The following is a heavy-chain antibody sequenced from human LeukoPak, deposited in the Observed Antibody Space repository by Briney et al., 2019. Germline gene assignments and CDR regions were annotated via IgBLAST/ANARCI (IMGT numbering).Heavy chain of an antibody. CDR3: ARGSDSMTTVTTPLDY. Sequence: PGRSLRLSCAASGFTFDDYAMHWVRQAPGKGLEWVSGISWNSGSIGYADSVKGRFTISRDNAKNSLYLQMNSLRAEDTAVYYCARGSDSMTTVTTPLDYWGQGTLVTVSS. CDR1: GFTFDDYA. J-gene: IGHJ4*02. CDR2: ISWNSGSI. D-gene: IGHD4-17*01. V-gene: IGHV3-9*01.